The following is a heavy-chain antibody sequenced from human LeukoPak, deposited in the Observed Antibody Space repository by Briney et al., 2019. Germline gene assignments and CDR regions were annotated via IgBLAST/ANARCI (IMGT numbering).Heavy chain of an antibody. Sequence: SETLSLTCTVSGGSISSSSSYWGWIRQPPGKGLEWIGSIYYSGSTYYNPSLKSRVTISVDTSKNQFSLKLSSVTAADTAVYYCARAGTGEVLDYWGQGTLVTVSS. J-gene: IGHJ4*02. CDR1: GGSISSSSSY. CDR3: ARAGTGEVLDY. D-gene: IGHD7-27*01. CDR2: IYYSGST. V-gene: IGHV4-39*01.